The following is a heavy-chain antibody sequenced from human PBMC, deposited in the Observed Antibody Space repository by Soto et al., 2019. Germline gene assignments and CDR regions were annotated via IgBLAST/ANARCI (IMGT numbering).Heavy chain of an antibody. V-gene: IGHV1-46*01. CDR1: GYTFTNFH. J-gene: IGHJ4*02. Sequence: QVQLVQSGAEVKEPGASVKISCKGSGYTFTNFHIHWVRQAPGQGLEWMGIVNPNGGSTNYAQNFKGSITISRDTSTSTVYMDLSSLRSEDTAVYYCARGLASGDYWGQGTLVTVSS. CDR2: VNPNGGST. D-gene: IGHD6-6*01. CDR3: ARGLASGDY.